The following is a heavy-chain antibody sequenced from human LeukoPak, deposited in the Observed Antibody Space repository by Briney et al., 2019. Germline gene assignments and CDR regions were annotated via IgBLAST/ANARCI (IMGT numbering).Heavy chain of an antibody. CDR2: INPRGGST. V-gene: IGHV1-46*01. CDR1: GYTFTGYY. J-gene: IGHJ4*02. Sequence: ASVKVSCKASGYTFTGYYMHWVRQAPGQGLEWMGIINPRGGSTSYTQKFQGRVTMTRDTSTSTVYMELSSLRSEDTAVYYCTRNSGWYGVSWGQGTLVTVSS. CDR3: TRNSGWYGVS. D-gene: IGHD6-19*01.